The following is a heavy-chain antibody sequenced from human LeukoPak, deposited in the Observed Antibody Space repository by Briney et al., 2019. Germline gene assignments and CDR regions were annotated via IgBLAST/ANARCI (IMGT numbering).Heavy chain of an antibody. V-gene: IGHV4-59*01. CDR3: ARQQRGYSDYDF. CDR2: IYYSGST. D-gene: IGHD5-12*01. J-gene: IGHJ4*02. Sequence: SETLSLTCTVSGGSISSYYWSWIRQPPGKGLVWIGYIYYSGSTNYNPSLKSRVTISVDTSKNQYSLKLSSVTAADTAVYYCARQQRGYSDYDFWGQGTLVTVSS. CDR1: GGSISSYY.